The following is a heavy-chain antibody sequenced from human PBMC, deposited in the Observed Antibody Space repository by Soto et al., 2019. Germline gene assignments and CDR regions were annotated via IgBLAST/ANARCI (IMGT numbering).Heavy chain of an antibody. CDR2: IWYDGSNK. CDR3: ARDTIFGVVNRYGAAFDI. V-gene: IGHV3-33*01. D-gene: IGHD3-3*01. CDR1: GFTFSSYG. J-gene: IGHJ3*02. Sequence: QVQLVESGGGVVQPGRSLRLSCAASGFTFSSYGMHWVRQAPGKGLEWVAVIWYDGSNKYYADSVKGRFTISRDNPKKTLFLQRDSMKAEDTAVYYCARDTIFGVVNRYGAAFDIWGQGTMVTVSS.